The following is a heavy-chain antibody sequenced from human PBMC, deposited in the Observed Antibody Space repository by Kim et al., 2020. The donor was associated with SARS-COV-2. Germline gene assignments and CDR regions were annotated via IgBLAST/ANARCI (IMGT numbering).Heavy chain of an antibody. Sequence: GGSLRLSCAASGFTFSSYWMSWVRQAPGKGLEWVANIKEDGTEKYYVDSVKGRFTISIDNAKNSVYLQMNSLRAEDTAVYYCARTNMVWGRGVIKNFDYWGQGTLVTVSS. J-gene: IGHJ4*02. CDR1: GFTFSSYW. CDR3: ARTNMVWGRGVIKNFDY. V-gene: IGHV3-7*01. D-gene: IGHD3-10*01. CDR2: IKEDGTEK.